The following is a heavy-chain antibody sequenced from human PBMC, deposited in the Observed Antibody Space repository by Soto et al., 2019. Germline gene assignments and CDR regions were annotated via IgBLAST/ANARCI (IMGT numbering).Heavy chain of an antibody. Sequence: SETLSLTCTVSGGSISSGDYYWSCIRQPPGKGLEWIGYIYYSGSTYYNPSLKSRVTISVDTSKNQFSLELSSVTAADTAVYYCARVTKLETINWGQGTLVTVYS. CDR2: IYYSGST. D-gene: IGHD1-1*01. CDR1: GGSISSGDYY. J-gene: IGHJ4*02. V-gene: IGHV4-30-4*01. CDR3: ARVTKLETIN.